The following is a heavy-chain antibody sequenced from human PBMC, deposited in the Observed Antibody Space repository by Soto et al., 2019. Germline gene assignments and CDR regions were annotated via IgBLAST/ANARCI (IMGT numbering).Heavy chain of an antibody. D-gene: IGHD6-6*01. CDR1: GDSVSSNSAA. CDR3: ARILYSSSGATRHYGMDV. Sequence: QTLSLTCAISGDSVSSNSAAWNWIRQSPSRGLEWLGRTYYRSKWYNDYAVSVKSRITINPDTSKNQFSLQLNSVTPEDTAVYYCARILYSSSGATRHYGMDVWGQGTTVTVSS. J-gene: IGHJ6*02. V-gene: IGHV6-1*01. CDR2: TYYRSKWYN.